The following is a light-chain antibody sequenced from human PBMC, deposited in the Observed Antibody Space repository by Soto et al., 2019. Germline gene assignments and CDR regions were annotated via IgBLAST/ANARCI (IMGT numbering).Light chain of an antibody. V-gene: IGKV1-5*03. J-gene: IGKJ4*01. CDR2: KAS. CDR1: QSISTW. CDR3: QQYDNFLS. Sequence: DIQLTQSPSTLSASVGDRAIITCRASQSISTWVAWYQQKPGKAPKLLISKASSLESGVPSRFSGSWSGTEFTLTISSLQPDDFATYYCQQYDNFLSFGGGTKVEIK.